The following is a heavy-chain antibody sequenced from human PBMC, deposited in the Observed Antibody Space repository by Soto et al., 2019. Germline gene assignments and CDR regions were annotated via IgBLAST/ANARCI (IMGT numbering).Heavy chain of an antibody. V-gene: IGHV3-30*18. D-gene: IGHD3-9*01. CDR2: ISYDGSNK. CDR3: ANEGLALRESEYYFDY. J-gene: IGHJ4*02. Sequence: SLRLSCAASGFTFSSYGMHWVRQAPGKGLEWVAVISYDGSNKYYADSVKGRFTISRDNSKNTLYLQMNSLRAEDTAVYYCANEGLALRESEYYFDYWGQGTLVTVSS. CDR1: GFTFSSYG.